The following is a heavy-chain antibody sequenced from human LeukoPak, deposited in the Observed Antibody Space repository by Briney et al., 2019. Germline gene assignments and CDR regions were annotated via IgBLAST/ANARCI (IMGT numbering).Heavy chain of an antibody. Sequence: GGSLRLSCAASGVTFSDYWMSWVRQAPGKGLEWVSAISGSGGSTYYADSVKGRFTISRDNSKNTLYLQMNSLRAEDTAVYYCAKAGSGWLTYWGQGTLVTVSS. CDR2: ISGSGGST. CDR1: GVTFSDYW. D-gene: IGHD6-19*01. J-gene: IGHJ4*02. V-gene: IGHV3-23*01. CDR3: AKAGSGWLTY.